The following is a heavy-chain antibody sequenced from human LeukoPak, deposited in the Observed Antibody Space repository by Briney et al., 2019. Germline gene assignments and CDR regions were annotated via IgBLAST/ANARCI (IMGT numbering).Heavy chain of an antibody. CDR1: GGSFSGYY. D-gene: IGHD5-24*01. V-gene: IGHV4-34*01. CDR2: INHSGST. Sequence: SETLSLTCAVYGGSFSGYYWSWIRQPPGKGPEWIGEINHSGSTNYNPSLKSRVTISVDTSKNQFSLKLSSVTAADTAVYYCARGKGMATIYYYGMDVWGQGTTVTVSS. CDR3: ARGKGMATIYYYGMDV. J-gene: IGHJ6*02.